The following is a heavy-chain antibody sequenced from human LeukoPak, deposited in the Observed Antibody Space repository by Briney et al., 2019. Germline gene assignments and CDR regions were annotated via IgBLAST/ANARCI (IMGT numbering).Heavy chain of an antibody. CDR2: INPNSGGT. V-gene: IGHV1-8*02. Sequence: ASVKVSCKASGYTFTNYVMNWVRQAPGQGLEWMGWINPNSGGTNYAQKFQGRVTMTRNTSISTAYMELSSLRSEDTAVYYCARAGGYCGRISCPYYFDYWGQGSLVAVSS. D-gene: IGHD2-15*01. CDR1: GYTFTNYV. J-gene: IGHJ4*02. CDR3: ARAGGYCGRISCPYYFDY.